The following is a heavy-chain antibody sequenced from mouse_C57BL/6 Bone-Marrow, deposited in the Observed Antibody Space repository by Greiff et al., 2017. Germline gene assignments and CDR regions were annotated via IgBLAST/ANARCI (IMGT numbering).Heavy chain of an antibody. CDR1: GYTFTSYW. CDR3: ASRSGYVDYYAMDY. CDR2: IDPNSGGT. D-gene: IGHD3-2*02. V-gene: IGHV1-72*01. J-gene: IGHJ4*01. Sequence: QVQLQQPGAELVKPGASVKLSCKASGYTFTSYWMHWVKQRPGRGLEWIGRIDPNSGGTKYNEKFKGKATLTVDKPSSTAYMQLSSLTSEDSAVYYCASRSGYVDYYAMDYWGQGTSVTVSS.